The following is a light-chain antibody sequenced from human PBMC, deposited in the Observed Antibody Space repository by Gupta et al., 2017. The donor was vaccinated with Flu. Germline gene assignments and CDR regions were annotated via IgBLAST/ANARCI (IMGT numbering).Light chain of an antibody. Sequence: PSSLAASVGDRVTITCRTSQSISSYLNWYQQKPGTATKLLIYTASTLQSGVPSRCSGSGSGTDFTLTISSLQPEDFATYYCQQSYSIPNTFGQGTKLEIK. CDR2: TAS. CDR1: QSISSY. V-gene: IGKV1-39*01. J-gene: IGKJ5*01. CDR3: QQSYSIPNT.